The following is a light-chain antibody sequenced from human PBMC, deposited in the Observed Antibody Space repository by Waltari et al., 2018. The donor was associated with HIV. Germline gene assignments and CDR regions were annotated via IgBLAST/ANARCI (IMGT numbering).Light chain of an antibody. CDR3: QQNHTFPT. V-gene: IGKV4-1*01. J-gene: IGKJ1*01. Sequence: IVMTQSPDTVAVSLGERATFNCKSSQSVLSLSSNKNSLAWYQQKPRQPPKLLIYCASTRDAGVPDRFVGSGSGTDFTLTISSLQADDVAVYYCQQNHTFPTFGQGTKVEVK. CDR1: QSVLSLSSNKNS. CDR2: CAS.